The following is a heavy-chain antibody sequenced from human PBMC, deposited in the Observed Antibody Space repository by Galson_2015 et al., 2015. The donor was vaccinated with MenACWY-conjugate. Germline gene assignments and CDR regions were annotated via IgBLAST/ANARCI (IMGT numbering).Heavy chain of an antibody. CDR1: GFIFNNYW. CDR3: ARDLGFYCSRNDCYSPY. V-gene: IGHV3-7*03. J-gene: IGHJ4*02. Sequence: SLRLSCAASGFIFNNYWMSWVRQVPGKGPEWVANIKQDGSEKYYVDSVRGRSTISRDNAENSLYLQMNSLRAEDTAVYYCARDLGFYCSRNDCYSPYWGKGTLVTVSS. CDR2: IKQDGSEK. D-gene: IGHD2-2*01.